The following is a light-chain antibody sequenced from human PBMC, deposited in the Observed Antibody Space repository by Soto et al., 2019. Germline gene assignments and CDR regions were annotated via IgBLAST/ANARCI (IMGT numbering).Light chain of an antibody. CDR1: SSNIGSNY. Sequence: VLTQPPSASGTPGQRVTISCSGSSSNIGSNYVYWYQQLPGTAPKLLIYRNNQRPSGVPDRFSGSKSGTSASLAISGLRSEDEADYYCAAWDDSLSALFGGGTKVTVL. V-gene: IGLV1-47*01. CDR3: AAWDDSLSAL. CDR2: RNN. J-gene: IGLJ2*01.